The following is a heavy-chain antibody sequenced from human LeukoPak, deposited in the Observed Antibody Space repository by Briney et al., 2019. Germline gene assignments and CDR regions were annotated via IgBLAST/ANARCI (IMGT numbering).Heavy chain of an antibody. D-gene: IGHD2-2*01. V-gene: IGHV1-69*04. CDR1: VGTFSSYA. CDR3: ATRYCSSTSCSHGMDV. CDR2: SIPILGIA. J-gene: IGHJ6*02. Sequence: SVKVSCKSSVGTFSSYAISWVRQAPGQGLEGMGRSIPILGIANYAQKFQGRVTITADKSTSTAYMELSSLRSEDTAVYYCATRYCSSTSCSHGMDVWGQGTTVTVSS.